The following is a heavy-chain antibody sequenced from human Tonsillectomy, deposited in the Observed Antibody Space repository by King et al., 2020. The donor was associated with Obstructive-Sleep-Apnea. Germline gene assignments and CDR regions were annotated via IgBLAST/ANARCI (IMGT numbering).Heavy chain of an antibody. CDR3: ARHYYDFWSGYRKPYYYYGMDV. CDR1: GYSFTSYW. J-gene: IGHJ6*02. D-gene: IGHD3-3*01. CDR2: IYPGDSDT. Sequence: QLVQSGAEVKKPGESLKISCKGSGYSFTSYWIGWVRQMPGKGLEWMGIIYPGDSDTRYSPSFQGQVTISADKSISTAYLQWSSLKASDTAMYYCARHYYDFWSGYRKPYYYYGMDVWGQGTTVTVSS. V-gene: IGHV5-51*01.